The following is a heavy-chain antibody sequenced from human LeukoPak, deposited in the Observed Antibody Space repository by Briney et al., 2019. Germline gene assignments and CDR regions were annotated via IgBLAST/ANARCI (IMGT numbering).Heavy chain of an antibody. J-gene: IGHJ5*02. CDR2: INHSGST. D-gene: IGHD5-18*01. Sequence: SETLSLTCAVYGGSFSGYYWSWIRQPPGKGLEWIGEINHSGSTNYNPSLKSRVTISVDTSKNQFSLKLRSVTAADTAVYYCARYTAMVGNNWFDPWGQGTLVTVSS. CDR1: GGSFSGYY. V-gene: IGHV4-34*01. CDR3: ARYTAMVGNNWFDP.